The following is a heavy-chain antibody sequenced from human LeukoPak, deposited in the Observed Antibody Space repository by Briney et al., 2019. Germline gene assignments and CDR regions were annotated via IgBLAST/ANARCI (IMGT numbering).Heavy chain of an antibody. CDR2: IYPGDSDT. CDR3: AALRSGFDP. V-gene: IGHV5-51*01. CDR1: GYIFTSYW. Sequence: GESLQISCQGSGYIFTSYWIGWVRQMPGKGLEWMGVIYPGDSDTRYSPSFQGQVIILADKSINTAYLQWSSLKASDTAIYYCAALRSGFDPWGQGTLVTVSS. J-gene: IGHJ5*02.